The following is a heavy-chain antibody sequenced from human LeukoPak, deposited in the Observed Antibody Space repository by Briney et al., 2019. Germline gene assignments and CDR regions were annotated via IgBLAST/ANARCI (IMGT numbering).Heavy chain of an antibody. CDR3: ASGGWRGDD. CDR1: GFTFSSYW. Sequence: GGTLRLSCAASGFTFSSYWMSWVRQAPGKGLEWVANIKQDGSEKYYVDSVKGRFTISRDNAKNSLYLQMNSRRAEDTAVYYCASGGWRGDDWGQGTLVTVSS. CDR2: IKQDGSEK. J-gene: IGHJ4*02. D-gene: IGHD6-19*01. V-gene: IGHV3-7*01.